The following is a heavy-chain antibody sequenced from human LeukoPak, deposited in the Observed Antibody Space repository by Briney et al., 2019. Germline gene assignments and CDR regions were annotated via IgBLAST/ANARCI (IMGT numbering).Heavy chain of an antibody. V-gene: IGHV3-13*05. CDR3: VRDARGRSFTYFDF. D-gene: IGHD2-15*01. CDR2: IDTAGGP. CDR1: GFTFSDYD. Sequence: GGSLRLSCAASGFTFSDYDMHWGRQATGKGLEWVSAIDTAGGPYYPGSVKGRFTISRENAKNSLYLQMNSLGAGDTAVYYCVRDARGRSFTYFDFWGQGTLVTVSS. J-gene: IGHJ4*02.